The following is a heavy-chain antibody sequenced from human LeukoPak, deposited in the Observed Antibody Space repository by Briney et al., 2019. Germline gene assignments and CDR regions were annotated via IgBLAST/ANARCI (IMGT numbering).Heavy chain of an antibody. CDR2: TNHRGSA. J-gene: IGHJ4*02. CDR1: GGSFSGYS. V-gene: IGHV4-34*01. CDR3: ARVSRWFLAVAGYADF. D-gene: IGHD6-19*01. Sequence: PSETLSLTCAFSGGSFSGYSWSWIRQTPGQGLEWIGETNHRGSANYNPSLKSRVTISVDASKSQFSLKLSSVTAADTGVYYCARVSRWFLAVAGYADFWGQGTQVTVSS.